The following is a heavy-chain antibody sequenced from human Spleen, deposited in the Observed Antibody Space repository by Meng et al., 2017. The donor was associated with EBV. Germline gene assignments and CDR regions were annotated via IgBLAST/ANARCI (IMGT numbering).Heavy chain of an antibody. CDR3: ARDEVRRGLFDP. CDR1: GFTFSSYW. CDR2: INSDGSST. Sequence: EVQLVESGGGLVQPGXXXXLSCAASGFTFSSYWMHWVRQAPGKGLVWVSRINSDGSSTSYADSVKGRFTISRDNAKNTLYLQMNSLRAEDTAVYYCARDEVRRGLFDPWGQGTLVTVSS. J-gene: IGHJ5*02. D-gene: IGHD3-10*01. V-gene: IGHV3-74*01.